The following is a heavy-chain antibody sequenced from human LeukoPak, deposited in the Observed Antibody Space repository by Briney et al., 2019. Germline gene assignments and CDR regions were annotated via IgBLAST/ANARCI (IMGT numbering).Heavy chain of an antibody. CDR1: GGTFSSYA. D-gene: IGHD1-14*01. CDR3: AESSGGEYYFDY. V-gene: IGHV1-69*05. J-gene: IGHJ4*02. Sequence: SVKVSCKASGGTFSSYAISWVRQAPGQGLEWMGRIIPIFGTANYAQKFQGRVTITTDGSTSAAYMELSSLRSEDTAVYYCAESSGGEYYFDYWGQGTLVTVSS. CDR2: IIPIFGTA.